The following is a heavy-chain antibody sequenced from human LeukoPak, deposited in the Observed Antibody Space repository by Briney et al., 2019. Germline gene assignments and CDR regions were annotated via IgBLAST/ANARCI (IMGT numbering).Heavy chain of an antibody. Sequence: PSETLSLTCAVYGGSFGGYYWSWIRQPPGKGLEWIGEINHSGSTNYNPSLKSRVTISVDTSKNQFSLKLSSVTAADTAVYYCRQSGYSYADDYWGQGTLVTVSS. D-gene: IGHD5-18*01. CDR2: INHSGST. CDR1: GGSFGGYY. J-gene: IGHJ4*02. V-gene: IGHV4-34*01. CDR3: RQSGYSYADDY.